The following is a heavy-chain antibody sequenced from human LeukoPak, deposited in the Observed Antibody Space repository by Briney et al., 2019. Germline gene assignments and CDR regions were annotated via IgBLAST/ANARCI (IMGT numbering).Heavy chain of an antibody. V-gene: IGHV1-2*06. J-gene: IGHJ4*02. CDR1: GYTFTAYY. Sequence: GASVKVSCKASGYTFTAYYIHWVRQAPGQGLEWMGRINPNSGGTNYAQKFQGRVTMTRDTSISTAYMELSRLRSDDTAVYYCAKEDDSGYDYPFDYWGQGNLVTVSS. CDR2: INPNSGGT. CDR3: AKEDDSGYDYPFDY. D-gene: IGHD5-12*01.